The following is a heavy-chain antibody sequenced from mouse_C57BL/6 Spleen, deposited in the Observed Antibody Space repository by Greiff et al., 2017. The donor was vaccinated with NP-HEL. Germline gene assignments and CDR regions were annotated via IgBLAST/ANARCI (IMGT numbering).Heavy chain of an antibody. CDR2: IDPSDSET. CDR3: ARCYYDYAYAMDY. Sequence: QVQLQQPGAELVRPGSSVKLSCKASGYTFTSYWMHWVKQRPIQGLEWIGNIDPSDSETHYNQKFKDKATLTVDKSSSTAYMQLSSLTSEDSAVYYCARCYYDYAYAMDYWGQGTSVTVSS. J-gene: IGHJ4*01. D-gene: IGHD2-4*01. CDR1: GYTFTSYW. V-gene: IGHV1-52*01.